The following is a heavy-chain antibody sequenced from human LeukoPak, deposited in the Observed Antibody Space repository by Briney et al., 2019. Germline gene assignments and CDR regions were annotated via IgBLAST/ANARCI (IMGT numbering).Heavy chain of an antibody. CDR3: ARGSDRSSSWYYYYYYMDV. D-gene: IGHD6-13*01. Sequence: GGSLRLSCAASGFTVSSNYMSWVRQAPGKGLEWVSVIYSGGSRYYADSVKGRFTISRDNSKNTMYLQMNSLRAEDTAVYDCARGSDRSSSWYYYYYYMDVWGKGTTVTISS. J-gene: IGHJ6*03. CDR2: IYSGGSR. CDR1: GFTVSSNY. V-gene: IGHV3-53*01.